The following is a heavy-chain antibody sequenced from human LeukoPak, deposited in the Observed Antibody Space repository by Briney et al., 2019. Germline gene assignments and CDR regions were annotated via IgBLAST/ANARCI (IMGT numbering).Heavy chain of an antibody. CDR3: ARDGSNWSNDYYHGVDV. Sequence: PSETLSLTCTVSGDSVTTYYWSWIRQPPGKGLEWLGYVYYSGSATYNPSLKSRVTISVDPSKNQFSLRLSSVTAADTAVYYCARDGSNWSNDYYHGVDVWGQGTTVTVSS. CDR1: GDSVTTYY. CDR2: VYYSGSA. V-gene: IGHV4-59*02. D-gene: IGHD4-11*01. J-gene: IGHJ6*02.